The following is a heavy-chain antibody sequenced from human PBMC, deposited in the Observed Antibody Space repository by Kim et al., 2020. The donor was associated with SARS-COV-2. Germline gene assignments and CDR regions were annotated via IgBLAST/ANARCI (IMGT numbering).Heavy chain of an antibody. V-gene: IGHV1-69*13. CDR1: GGTFSSYA. D-gene: IGHD5-12*01. CDR3: ARALEMATITNYYYGMDV. CDR2: IIPIFGTA. Sequence: SVKVSCKASGGTFSSYAISWVRQAPGQGLDWMGGIIPIFGTANYAQKFQGRVTITADESTSTAYMELSSLRSEDTAVYYCARALEMATITNYYYGMDVWGQGTTVTVSS. J-gene: IGHJ6*02.